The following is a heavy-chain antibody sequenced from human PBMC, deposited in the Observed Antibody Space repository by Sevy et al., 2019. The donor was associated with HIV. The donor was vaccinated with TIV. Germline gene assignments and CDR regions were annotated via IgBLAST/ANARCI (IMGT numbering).Heavy chain of an antibody. CDR3: TRFFGSGGSPAAGY. CDR1: GFTFGDYA. CDR2: MRSKIYGGTT. D-gene: IGHD2-15*01. J-gene: IGHJ4*02. V-gene: IGHV3-49*03. Sequence: GGSLRLSCTASGFTFGDYAMSWFRQAPGKGLEWEGFMRSKIYGGTTEYAASVKGRFTISRDDSKSIAYLHMNSLKTEDTALYYCTRFFGSGGSPAAGYWGQGTLVTVSS.